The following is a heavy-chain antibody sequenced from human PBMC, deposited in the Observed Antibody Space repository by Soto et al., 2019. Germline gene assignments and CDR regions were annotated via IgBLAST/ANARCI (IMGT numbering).Heavy chain of an antibody. V-gene: IGHV3-66*01. D-gene: IGHD6-25*01. J-gene: IGHJ4*02. CDR1: GFTVSSNY. CDR2: IYSGGST. Sequence: GGSLRLSCAASGFTVSSNYMSWVRQAPGKGLEWVSVIYSGGSTYYADSVKGRFTISRDDSKNTLYLQMNSLRAEDTAVYYCARVNPGGPTRLYSRAIDDWGQGTLVTVSS. CDR3: ARVNPGGPTRLYSRAIDD.